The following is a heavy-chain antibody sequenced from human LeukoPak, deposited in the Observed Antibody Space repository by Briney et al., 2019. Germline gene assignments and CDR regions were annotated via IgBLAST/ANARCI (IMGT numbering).Heavy chain of an antibody. CDR1: GGSISSYY. Sequence: PSETLSLTCTVSGGSISSYYWSWIRQPAAKGLEWIGRIYTSGSTNYNPSLKSRVTMSVDTSKNQFSLKLSSVTAADTAVYYCARTMGFRGVILSWFDPWGQGTLVTVSS. J-gene: IGHJ5*02. V-gene: IGHV4-4*07. CDR2: IYTSGST. CDR3: ARTMGFRGVILSWFDP. D-gene: IGHD3-10*01.